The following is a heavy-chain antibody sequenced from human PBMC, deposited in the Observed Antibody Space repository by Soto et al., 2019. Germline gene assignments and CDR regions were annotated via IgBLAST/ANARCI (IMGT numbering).Heavy chain of an antibody. V-gene: IGHV3-11*01. D-gene: IGHD3-3*01. Sequence: PGGSLRLSCSASGFSFSDYYMTWVRQAPGKGLEWISYISGSGTNIYYAESVEGRFTISRDNARNSVHLQMKDLRGEDTPRFFFFILFFADSYAPFFFWGRGPLVTVSS. CDR2: ISGSGTNI. CDR1: GFSFSDYY. CDR3: FILFFADSYAPFFF. J-gene: IGHJ4*02.